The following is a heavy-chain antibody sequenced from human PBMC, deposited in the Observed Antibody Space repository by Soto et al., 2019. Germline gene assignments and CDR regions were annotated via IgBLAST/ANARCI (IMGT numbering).Heavy chain of an antibody. J-gene: IGHJ4*02. Sequence: GASVKVSCKASGYTFTSYDINWVRQATGQGLEWMGWMNPNSGNTGYAQKLQGRVTMTTNTSTSTAYMELRSLRSDDTAVYYCARFYSGSYSIALDFDYWGQGTLVTVSS. V-gene: IGHV1-8*01. CDR1: GYTFTSYD. D-gene: IGHD1-26*01. CDR3: ARFYSGSYSIALDFDY. CDR2: MNPNSGNT.